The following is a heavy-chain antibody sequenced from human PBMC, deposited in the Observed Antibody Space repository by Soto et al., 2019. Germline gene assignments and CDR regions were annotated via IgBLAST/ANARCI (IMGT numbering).Heavy chain of an antibody. Sequence: GGSLRLSCAASGFTFSSYGMHWVRQAPGKGLEWVAVIWYDGSNKYYADSVKGRFTISRDNSKNTLYLQMNSLRAEDTAVYYCARDPLGYGDYVGGYYYYMDVWGKGTTVTVSS. V-gene: IGHV3-33*01. CDR1: GFTFSSYG. CDR3: ARDPLGYGDYVGGYYYYMDV. CDR2: IWYDGSNK. D-gene: IGHD4-17*01. J-gene: IGHJ6*03.